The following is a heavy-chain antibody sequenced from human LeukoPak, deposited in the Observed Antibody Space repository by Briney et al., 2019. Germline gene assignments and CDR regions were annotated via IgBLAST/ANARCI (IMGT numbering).Heavy chain of an antibody. J-gene: IGHJ4*02. D-gene: IGHD5-12*01. CDR1: GGSISSSSYY. Sequence: SETLSLTCTVSGGSISSSSYYWGWIRQPPGKGLEWIGSIYYSGSTYYNPSLKSRVTISVDTSKNQFSLKPSSVTAADTAVYYCARGLSGYSAYDYWGQGALVTVS. V-gene: IGHV4-39*07. CDR3: ARGLSGYSAYDY. CDR2: IYYSGST.